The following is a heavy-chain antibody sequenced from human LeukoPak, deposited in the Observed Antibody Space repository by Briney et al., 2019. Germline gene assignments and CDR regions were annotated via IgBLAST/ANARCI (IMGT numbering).Heavy chain of an antibody. J-gene: IGHJ4*02. D-gene: IGHD3-22*01. CDR3: ARSGDYIKEGFDY. Sequence: SETLSLTCAVSGYSIRSGHYWGWIRQSPGKGLEWIGSINHSGITEYNPSLKSRVTLSVDTSKNQFSLQLRSVIAADRALYYCARSGDYIKEGFDYWGQGTQVTVSS. CDR2: INHSGIT. CDR1: GYSIRSGHY. V-gene: IGHV4-38-2*01.